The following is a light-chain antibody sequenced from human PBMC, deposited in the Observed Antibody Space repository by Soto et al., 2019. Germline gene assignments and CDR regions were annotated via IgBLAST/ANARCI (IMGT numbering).Light chain of an antibody. Sequence: EMVMTQSPATLSVSPGERATLSCRASKSVSSNLAWYQQKPGQAPRLLIYGASTRATGIPARFSGSGSGTEFTLTISSLQSEDFAVYYCQQYNTRYTFGQGTKLEIK. CDR1: KSVSSN. CDR2: GAS. CDR3: QQYNTRYT. J-gene: IGKJ2*01. V-gene: IGKV3-15*01.